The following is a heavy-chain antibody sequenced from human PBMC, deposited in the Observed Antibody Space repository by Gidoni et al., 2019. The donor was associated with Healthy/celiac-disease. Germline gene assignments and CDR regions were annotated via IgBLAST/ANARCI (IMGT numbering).Heavy chain of an antibody. Sequence: QVTLKESGPVLVKPIETLTLTSTVSVFSLSNARMGVSWIRQPPGKALEWLAHIFSNDEKSYSTSLKSRLTISKDTSKSQVVLTMTSMDPVDTATYYCARIRGTRTYYYYYYMDVWGKGTTVTVSS. CDR1: VFSLSNARMG. CDR3: ARIRGTRTYYYYYYMDV. V-gene: IGHV2-26*01. D-gene: IGHD1-7*01. J-gene: IGHJ6*03. CDR2: IFSNDEK.